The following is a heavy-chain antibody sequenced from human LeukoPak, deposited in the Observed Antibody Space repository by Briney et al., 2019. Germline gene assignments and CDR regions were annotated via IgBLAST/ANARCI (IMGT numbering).Heavy chain of an antibody. CDR1: GFTFSCYS. J-gene: IGHJ6*02. Sequence: GGSLRLSCAASGFTFSCYSMNWVRQAPGKGLEWVSSISSSSSYIYYADSVKGRFTISRDNAKNSLYLQMNSLRAEDTAVYYCARDGYCSSTSCYTPYYYYYGMDVWGQGTTVTVSS. V-gene: IGHV3-21*01. D-gene: IGHD2-2*02. CDR3: ARDGYCSSTSCYTPYYYYYGMDV. CDR2: ISSSSSYI.